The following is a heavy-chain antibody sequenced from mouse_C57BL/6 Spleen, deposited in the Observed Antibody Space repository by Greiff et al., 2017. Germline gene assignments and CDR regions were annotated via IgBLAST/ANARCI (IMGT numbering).Heavy chain of an antibody. CDR3: TNYDYDEGDGFAY. CDR2: IYPGNSDT. CDR1: GYTFTSYW. Sequence: VQLQQSGTVLARPGASVKMSCKTSGYTFTSYWMHWVKQRPGQGLEWIGAIYPGNSDTSYNQKFKGKAKLTAVTSASTAYMELSSLTNEDSAVYYCTNYDYDEGDGFAYWGQGTLVTVSA. J-gene: IGHJ3*01. V-gene: IGHV1-5*01. D-gene: IGHD2-4*01.